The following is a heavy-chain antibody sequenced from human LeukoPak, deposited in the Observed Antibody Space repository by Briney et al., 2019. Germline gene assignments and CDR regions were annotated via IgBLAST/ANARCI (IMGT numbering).Heavy chain of an antibody. V-gene: IGHV3-21*01. J-gene: IGHJ4*02. CDR1: GFTFSSYS. CDR2: ISSSSSYI. CDR3: ARDELHPINHLTGYYQVFDY. D-gene: IGHD3-9*01. Sequence: GGSLRLSCAASGFTFSSYSMNWVRQAPGKGLEWVSSISSSSSYIYYAGSVKGRFTISRDNAKNSLYLQMNSLRAEDTAVYYCARDELHPINHLTGYYQVFDYWGQGTLVTVSS.